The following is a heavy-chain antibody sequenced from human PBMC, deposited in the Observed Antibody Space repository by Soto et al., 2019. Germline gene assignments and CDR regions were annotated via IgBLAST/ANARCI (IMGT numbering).Heavy chain of an antibody. Sequence: PSETLSLTCSVSGGSISSGPYSWGWIRQPPGKGLEWIGTFHYSGRTYYSPSLESRVTISVDTSKNQFSLKLSSVTAADTAVYYCAREYAFSSDYWGQGTVVTAPQ. CDR2: FHYSGRT. J-gene: IGHJ4*02. CDR3: AREYAFSSDY. D-gene: IGHD2-2*01. CDR1: GGSISSGPYS. V-gene: IGHV4-39*07.